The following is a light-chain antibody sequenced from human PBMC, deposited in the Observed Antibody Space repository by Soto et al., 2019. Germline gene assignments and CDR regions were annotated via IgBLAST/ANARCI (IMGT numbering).Light chain of an antibody. CDR2: KAS. CDR1: HHIDAW. Sequence: IQITQSPSTLSASVGGRVTITCRASHHIDAWLAWYQQKPGKAPKVLIYKASILESGVPSRFSGSGSGTEFTLTISSLQPDDSATYYCQQHSNYPLTFGGGTKVDIK. J-gene: IGKJ4*01. V-gene: IGKV1-5*03. CDR3: QQHSNYPLT.